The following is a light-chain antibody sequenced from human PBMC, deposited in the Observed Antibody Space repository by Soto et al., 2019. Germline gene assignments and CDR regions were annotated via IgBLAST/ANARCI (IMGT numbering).Light chain of an antibody. CDR3: QQSYSTPPT. CDR1: QSISSY. V-gene: IGKV1-39*01. CDR2: ATS. Sequence: DIPMTQAPTAPSASLGDRVTMPFRASQSISSYLNWYQQKPGKVPKLLIYATSTLQSGVPSRFSGSGSGTDFTLTISSLQPEDFATYYCQQSYSTPPTFGQGTKVDI. J-gene: IGKJ1*01.